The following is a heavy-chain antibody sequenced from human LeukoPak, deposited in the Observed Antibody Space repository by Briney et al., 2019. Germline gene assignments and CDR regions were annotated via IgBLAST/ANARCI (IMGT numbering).Heavy chain of an antibody. D-gene: IGHD3-9*01. CDR1: GYTFTSYY. CDR2: INPSGGST. Sequence: ASVKVSCKASGYTFTSYYMHWVRQAPGQGLEWVGIINPSGGSTSYAQKLQGRVTMTRDTSTSTVYMELSSLRSEDTAVYYCAHQGGGDYAFDYHFDYWGQGTLVTVSS. J-gene: IGHJ4*02. CDR3: AHQGGGDYAFDYHFDY. V-gene: IGHV1-46*04.